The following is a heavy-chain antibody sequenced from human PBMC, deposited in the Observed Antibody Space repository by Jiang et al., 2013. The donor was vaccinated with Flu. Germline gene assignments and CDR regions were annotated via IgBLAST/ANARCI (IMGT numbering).Heavy chain of an antibody. V-gene: IGHV3-23*04. D-gene: IGHD3-3*01. Sequence: VQLVESGGGLVQPGGSLRLSCAASGFTFSSYAMSWVRQAPGKGLEWVSGISGRGGSTYYADSVKGRFTISRDNSKNTLYLQMNSLRAEDTAVYYCAKDLRITIFGVVTALEDYWGQGTLVTVSS. CDR3: AKDLRITIFGVVTALEDY. J-gene: IGHJ4*02. CDR1: GFTFSSYA. CDR2: ISGRGGST.